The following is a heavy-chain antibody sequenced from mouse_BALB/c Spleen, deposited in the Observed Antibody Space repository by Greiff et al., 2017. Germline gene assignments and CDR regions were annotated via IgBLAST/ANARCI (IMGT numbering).Heavy chain of an antibody. CDR3: ARDRDYEAMDY. V-gene: IGHV5-4*02. CDR2: ISDGGSYT. J-gene: IGHJ4*01. CDR1: GFTFSDYY. Sequence: DVMLVESGGGLVKPGGSLKLSCAASGFTFSDYYMYWVRQTPEKRLEWVATISDGGSYTYYPDSVKGRFTISRDNAKNNLYLQMSSLKSEDTAMYYCARDRDYEAMDYWGEGTSVTVSS.